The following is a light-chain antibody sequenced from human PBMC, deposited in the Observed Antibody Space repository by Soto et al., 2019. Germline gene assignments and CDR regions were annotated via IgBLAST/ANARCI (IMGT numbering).Light chain of an antibody. CDR3: QQYGSSPT. Sequence: EIVLTQSPGTLSLSPGERATLSCRASQSVSSSFLAWYQQKPDQAPRLLIYGASSRATGIPDRFSGSGSGTDFTRTISRLEPEDFAVDYCQQYGSSPTFGQGTKVEIK. J-gene: IGKJ1*01. V-gene: IGKV3-20*01. CDR2: GAS. CDR1: QSVSSSF.